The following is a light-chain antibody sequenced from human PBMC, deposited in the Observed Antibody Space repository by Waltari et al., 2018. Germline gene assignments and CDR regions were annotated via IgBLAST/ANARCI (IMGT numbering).Light chain of an antibody. CDR3: QQRSSSIT. V-gene: IGKV3D-11*01. CDR2: AAS. Sequence: IVLTQSPATLSLSPGERATLSCRASQDLSSFLAWYQQKPGQAPRLLIYAASVRATGVPARFSGSGPGRDFTLTISSLEPEDSAVYYCQQRSSSITFGGGTKVEIK. J-gene: IGKJ4*01. CDR1: QDLSSF.